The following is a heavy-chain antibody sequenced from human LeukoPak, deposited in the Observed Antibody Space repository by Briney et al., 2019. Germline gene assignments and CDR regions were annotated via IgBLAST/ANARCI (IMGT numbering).Heavy chain of an antibody. CDR1: GFTFTGYY. CDR3: ARSEQFPYYMDV. D-gene: IGHD6-19*01. J-gene: IGHJ6*03. CDR2: IYPNSGGT. Sequence: ASVKVSCKASGFTFTGYYMHWVRQAPGQGLEWMGWIYPNSGGTNYAQKFQGRVTMTRDTSISTAYMELSRLRSDDTAVYYCARSEQFPYYMDVWGKGTTVTVSS. V-gene: IGHV1-2*02.